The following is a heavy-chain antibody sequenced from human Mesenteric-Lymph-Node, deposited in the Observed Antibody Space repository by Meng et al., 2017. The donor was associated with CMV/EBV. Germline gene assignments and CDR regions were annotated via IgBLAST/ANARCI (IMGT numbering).Heavy chain of an antibody. CDR1: LFTFSTYN. J-gene: IGHJ5*02. Sequence: GESLKISCAAALFTFSTYNMHGVRQAPGKGLEWVSSISSSSSYIYYADSVKGRFTISRDNAKNSLYLQMNSLRAEDTAVYYCASQSGATTRSFINWFDPWGQGTLVTVSS. CDR2: ISSSSSYI. V-gene: IGHV3-21*01. CDR3: ASQSGATTRSFINWFDP. D-gene: IGHD1-26*01.